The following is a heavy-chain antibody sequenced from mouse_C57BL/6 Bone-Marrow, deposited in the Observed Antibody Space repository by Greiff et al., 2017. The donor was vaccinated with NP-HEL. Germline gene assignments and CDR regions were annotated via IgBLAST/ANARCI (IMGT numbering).Heavy chain of an antibody. CDR3: ARWGLPYYLDY. CDR2: INPGSGGT. CDR1: GYAFTNYL. V-gene: IGHV1-54*01. J-gene: IGHJ2*01. Sequence: QVQLQQSGAELVRPGTSVKVSCKASGYAFTNYLIEWVKQRPGQGLEWIGVINPGSGGTNYNEKFKGKATLTADKSSSTAYMQLSSLTSEDSAVYFCARWGLPYYLDYWGQGTTLTVSS. D-gene: IGHD3-1*01.